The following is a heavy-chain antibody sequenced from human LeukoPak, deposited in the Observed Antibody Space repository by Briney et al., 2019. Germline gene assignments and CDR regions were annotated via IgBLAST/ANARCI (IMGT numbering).Heavy chain of an antibody. D-gene: IGHD3-10*01. CDR3: ARGEYDLLGDY. V-gene: IGHV1-18*01. Sequence: ASVKVSCKASGYTFTSYDINWARQAPGQGLEWLGWISPYNGNTKYAQKIQGRATMTTDTSTSTAYLELRSLRSDDTAVYYCARGEYDLLGDYWGQGTLVTVSS. CDR2: ISPYNGNT. J-gene: IGHJ4*02. CDR1: GYTFTSYD.